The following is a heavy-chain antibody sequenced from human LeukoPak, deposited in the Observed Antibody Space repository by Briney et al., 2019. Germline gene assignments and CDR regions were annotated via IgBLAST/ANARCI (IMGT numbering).Heavy chain of an antibody. CDR2: FSGSGGST. D-gene: IGHD5-18*01. Sequence: QPGASLRLSCAASEFTFGSYAMSWVRQAPGKGLEWVSAFSGSGGSTYYADSVKGRFTISRDNSKNTLYLQMNSLRAEDTAVYYCAKARSYSYGVGYFDYWGQGTLFTVSS. V-gene: IGHV3-23*01. CDR1: EFTFGSYA. CDR3: AKARSYSYGVGYFDY. J-gene: IGHJ4*02.